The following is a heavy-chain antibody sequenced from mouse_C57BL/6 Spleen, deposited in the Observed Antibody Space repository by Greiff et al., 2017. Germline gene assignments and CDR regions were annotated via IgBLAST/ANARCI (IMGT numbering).Heavy chain of an antibody. J-gene: IGHJ3*01. CDR2: IYPGSGST. V-gene: IGHV1-55*01. CDR1: GYTFTSYW. CDR3: AITYYGFAY. Sequence: VKLQESGAELVKPGASVKMSCKASGYTFTSYWITWVKQRPGQGLEWIGDIYPGSGSTNYNEKFKSKATLTVDTSSSTAYMQLSSLTSEDSAVYYCAITYYGFAYWGQGTLVTVSA. D-gene: IGHD1-1*01.